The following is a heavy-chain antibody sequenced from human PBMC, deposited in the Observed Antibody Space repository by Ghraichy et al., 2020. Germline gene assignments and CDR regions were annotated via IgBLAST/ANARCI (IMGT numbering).Heavy chain of an antibody. CDR3: VRVVVVAATTSLGDY. Sequence: GESLNISCAASGFTFSSYAMSWVRQAPGKGLEWVSAISGSGGSTYYADSVKGRFTISRDNSKNTLYLQMNSLRAEDTAVYYCVRVVVVAATTSLGDYWGQGTLVTVSS. D-gene: IGHD2-15*01. V-gene: IGHV3-23*01. J-gene: IGHJ4*02. CDR1: GFTFSSYA. CDR2: ISGSGGST.